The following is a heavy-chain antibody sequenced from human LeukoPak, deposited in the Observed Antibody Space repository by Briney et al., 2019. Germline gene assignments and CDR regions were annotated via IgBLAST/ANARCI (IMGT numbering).Heavy chain of an antibody. CDR3: ARARDGYPFDY. D-gene: IGHD5-24*01. J-gene: IGHJ4*02. CDR2: IYYSGST. CDR1: GGSISSYH. Sequence: SETLSLTCTVSGGSISSYHWSWIRQPPGKGLEWIGYIYYSGSTNYNPSLKSRVTISVDTSKNQFSLKLSSVTAADTAVYYCARARDGYPFDYWGQGTLVTVSS. V-gene: IGHV4-59*01.